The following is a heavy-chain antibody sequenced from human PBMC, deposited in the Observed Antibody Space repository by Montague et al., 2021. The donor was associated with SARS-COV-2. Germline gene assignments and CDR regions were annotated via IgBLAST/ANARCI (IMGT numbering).Heavy chain of an antibody. Sequence: SETLSLTCIVSGGSVSSGSYYWSWIRQPPGKGLEWIGYIYYSGSTNYXPSLESRVTISVDTSKNQFSLKLRSVTAADTAVYYCARDPWRVTIFGVVTRYGMDVWGQGTTVTVSS. J-gene: IGHJ6*02. CDR2: IYYSGST. V-gene: IGHV4-61*01. D-gene: IGHD3-3*01. CDR3: ARDPWRVTIFGVVTRYGMDV. CDR1: GGSVSSGSYY.